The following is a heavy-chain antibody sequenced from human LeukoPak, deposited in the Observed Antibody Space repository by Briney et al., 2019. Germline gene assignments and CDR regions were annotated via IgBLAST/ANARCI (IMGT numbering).Heavy chain of an antibody. CDR1: GXTFSSCA. CDR2: TSGSGGST. CDR3: AKGSYSSGWYESDY. V-gene: IGHV3-23*01. Sequence: GGSLRLSCSASGXTFSSCAMTWVRQAPGKGLEWVSGTSGSGGSTYYADSVKGRFTISRDNSKNTLYLQMNSLRAEDTAVYYCAKGSYSSGWYESDYWGQGTLVTVSS. J-gene: IGHJ4*02. D-gene: IGHD6-19*01.